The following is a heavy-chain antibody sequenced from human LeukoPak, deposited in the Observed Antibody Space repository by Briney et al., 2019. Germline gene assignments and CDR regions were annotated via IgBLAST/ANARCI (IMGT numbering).Heavy chain of an antibody. CDR2: ISSSSSYT. Sequence: PGGSLRLSCAASGFTFSDYYMSWIRQAPGKGLEWVSYISSSSSYTNYADSVKGRFTISRDNAENSLYLQMNSLRAEDTAVYYCARAPYDYYYYYGMDVWGQGTTVTVSS. D-gene: IGHD4-17*01. V-gene: IGHV3-11*06. J-gene: IGHJ6*02. CDR1: GFTFSDYY. CDR3: ARAPYDYYYYYGMDV.